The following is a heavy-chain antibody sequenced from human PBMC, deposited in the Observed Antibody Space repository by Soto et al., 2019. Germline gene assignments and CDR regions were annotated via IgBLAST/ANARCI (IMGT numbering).Heavy chain of an antibody. V-gene: IGHV1-8*02. CDR1: GYTFTSYD. D-gene: IGHD3-3*01. J-gene: IGHJ6*02. CDR3: AREGKFEFWRKGFDV. Sequence: QVHLVQSGAEVKKPVASVKVSCKASGYTFTSYDINWVRQAPGQGLEWLGWMDPNSGVTGYAQKFQGRVSMPRNTSINTAHMELSSLRSEDTAGYYCAREGKFEFWRKGFDVWGQGTTVAVSS. CDR2: MDPNSGVT.